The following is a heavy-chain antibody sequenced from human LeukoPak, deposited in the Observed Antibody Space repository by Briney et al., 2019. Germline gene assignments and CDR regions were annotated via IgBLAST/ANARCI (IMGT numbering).Heavy chain of an antibody. CDR3: AKGNYDFWSGYYRNYYFDY. D-gene: IGHD3-3*01. Sequence: PSETLSLTCTVSGGSISSYYWSWIRQPPGKGLEWIGYIYYSGSTNYNPSLKSRVTISVDTSKNQFSLKLSSVTAADTAVYYCAKGNYDFWSGYYRNYYFDYWGQGTLVTVSS. CDR2: IYYSGST. CDR1: GGSISSYY. V-gene: IGHV4-59*01. J-gene: IGHJ4*02.